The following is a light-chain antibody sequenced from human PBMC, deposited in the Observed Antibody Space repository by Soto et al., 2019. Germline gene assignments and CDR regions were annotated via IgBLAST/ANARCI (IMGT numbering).Light chain of an antibody. CDR2: DAS. CDR3: QQYHTSSIT. J-gene: IGKJ5*01. V-gene: IGKV1-33*01. Sequence: DIQMTQSPSSLSASVGDRVTITCQASQNINNYLNWYQQKPGRAPKLLIYDASNLEAGVPSRFRGSGSGTDFTFTISRLQPEDIATYYCQQYHTSSITFGQGTRLEIK. CDR1: QNINNY.